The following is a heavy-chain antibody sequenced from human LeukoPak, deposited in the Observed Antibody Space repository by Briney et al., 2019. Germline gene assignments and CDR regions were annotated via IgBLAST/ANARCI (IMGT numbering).Heavy chain of an antibody. D-gene: IGHD3-10*01. CDR1: GFTFDDYT. V-gene: IGHV3-43*01. CDR3: AKDKTPRYYGSGNYYYGMDV. Sequence: GGSLRLSCAASGFTFDDYTMHWVRQAPGKGLEWVSLISWDGGSTYYADSVKGRFTISRDNSKNSLYLQMNSLRTEDTALYYCAKDKTPRYYGSGNYYYGMDVWGQGTTVTVSS. CDR2: ISWDGGST. J-gene: IGHJ6*02.